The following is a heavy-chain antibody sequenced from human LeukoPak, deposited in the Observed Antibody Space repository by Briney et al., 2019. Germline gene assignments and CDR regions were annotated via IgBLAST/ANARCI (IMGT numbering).Heavy chain of an antibody. Sequence: GGSLRLSCAASGFTFSSYGMHWVRQAPGKGLEWVAVISYDGSNKYYADSVKGRFTISRDNSKNTLYLKMNSLSPEDTAVYYCAKLFASGWYYFDYWGQGPLVTVSS. CDR1: GFTFSSYG. CDR2: ISYDGSNK. J-gene: IGHJ4*02. CDR3: AKLFASGWYYFDY. V-gene: IGHV3-30*18. D-gene: IGHD6-19*01.